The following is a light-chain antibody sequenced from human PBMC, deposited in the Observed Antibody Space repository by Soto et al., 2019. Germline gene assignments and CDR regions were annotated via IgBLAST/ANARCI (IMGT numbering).Light chain of an antibody. Sequence: QSVLTQPASVSGSPGQSITISCTGTSSDVGGYNYVSWYQQYPGKAPKLIIYEVNNRPSGVSHRFSGSKSGNTASLTISGLQAEDEADYYCSSYTDRNNLVFGTGTKVTVL. V-gene: IGLV2-14*01. CDR1: SSDVGGYNY. J-gene: IGLJ1*01. CDR3: SSYTDRNNLV. CDR2: EVN.